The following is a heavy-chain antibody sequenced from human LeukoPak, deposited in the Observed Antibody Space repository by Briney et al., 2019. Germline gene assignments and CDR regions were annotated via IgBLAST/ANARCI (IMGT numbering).Heavy chain of an antibody. Sequence: GGSLRLSCTASGFFSGSWMSWVRRAPGKGLEWVASINQDGSRKYYVDSVKGRFTISRDNANNSLSLQMNSLRAEDTAVYYCARQYSGYDPFDYWGQGTLVTVSP. J-gene: IGHJ4*02. D-gene: IGHD5-12*01. CDR1: GFFSGSW. CDR2: INQDGSRK. CDR3: ARQYSGYDPFDY. V-gene: IGHV3-7*01.